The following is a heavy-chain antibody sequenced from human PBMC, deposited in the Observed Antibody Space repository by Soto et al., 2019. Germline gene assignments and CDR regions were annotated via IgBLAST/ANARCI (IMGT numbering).Heavy chain of an antibody. CDR1: GGTFSSYA. D-gene: IGHD1-26*01. V-gene: IGHV1-69*13. Sequence: SVKVSCKASGGTFSSYAISWVRQAPGQGLEWMGGIIPIFGTANYAQKFQGRVTITADESTSTAYMELSSLRSEDTAVYYCARYAPYRELPDYWGQGTLVTVSS. CDR2: IIPIFGTA. CDR3: ARYAPYRELPDY. J-gene: IGHJ4*02.